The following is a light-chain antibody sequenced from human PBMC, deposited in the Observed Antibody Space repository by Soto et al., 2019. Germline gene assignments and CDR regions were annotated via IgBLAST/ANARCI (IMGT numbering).Light chain of an antibody. CDR3: SSYAGSNNYV. CDR2: EVN. Sequence: QSALTQPPSASGSPGQSVAISCTGTSSDVGGYNYVSWYQLHPGKAPKLMIYEVNMRPSGVPDRFSGSKSGNTASLTVSGLRADDEADYYCSSYAGSNNYVFGTWTKVTVL. J-gene: IGLJ1*01. CDR1: SSDVGGYNY. V-gene: IGLV2-8*01.